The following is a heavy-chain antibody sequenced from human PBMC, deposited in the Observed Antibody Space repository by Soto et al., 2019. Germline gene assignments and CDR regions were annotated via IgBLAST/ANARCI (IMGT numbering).Heavy chain of an antibody. D-gene: IGHD6-19*01. J-gene: IGHJ6*02. CDR2: IKHDGSEK. CDR1: GFTFSSYW. V-gene: IGHV3-7*01. CDR3: ARGSLQWLVRGYYYYGMDV. Sequence: GGSLRLSCAASGFTFSSYWMSWVRQAPGKGLEWVANIKHDGSEKYYEDSVKGRFTISRDNAKNTLYLQMNSLRAEDTAVYYCARGSLQWLVRGYYYYGMDVWGQGTTVTSP.